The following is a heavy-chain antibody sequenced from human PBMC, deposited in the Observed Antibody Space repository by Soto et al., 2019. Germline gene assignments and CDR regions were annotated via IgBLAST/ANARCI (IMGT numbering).Heavy chain of an antibody. CDR3: ASAHGYYDFWSGYYPTDY. CDR2: IIPIFGTA. Sequence: GASVKVSCNASGGTFSSYAISWVRQAPGQGLEWMGGIIPIFGTANYAQKFQGRVTITANESTSTAYMELSSLRSEDTAVYYCASAHGYYDFWSGYYPTDYWGQGTLVTVSS. V-gene: IGHV1-69*13. CDR1: GGTFSSYA. D-gene: IGHD3-3*01. J-gene: IGHJ4*02.